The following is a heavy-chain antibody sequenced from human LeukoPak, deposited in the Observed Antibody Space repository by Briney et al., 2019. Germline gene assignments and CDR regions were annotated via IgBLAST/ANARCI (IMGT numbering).Heavy chain of an antibody. J-gene: IGHJ1*01. Sequence: PGGSLRLSCAASGFTFSSYGMHWVRQAPGKGLEWVAVISYDGSNKYYADSVKGRFTISRDNSKNTLYLQMNSLRAEDTAVYYCARGPGVYGDYPNEYFQHWGQGTLVTVSS. CDR3: ARGPGVYGDYPNEYFQH. V-gene: IGHV3-30*03. D-gene: IGHD4-17*01. CDR2: ISYDGSNK. CDR1: GFTFSSYG.